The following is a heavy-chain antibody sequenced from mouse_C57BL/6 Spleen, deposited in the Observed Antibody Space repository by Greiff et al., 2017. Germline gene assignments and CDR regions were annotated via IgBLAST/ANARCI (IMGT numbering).Heavy chain of an antibody. J-gene: IGHJ4*01. Sequence: QVQLQQPGAELVRPGTSVKLSCKASGYTFTSYWMHWVKQRPGQGLEWIGVIDPSDSYTNYNQKFKGKATLTVDTSSSTAYMQLSSLTSEDSAVYYCARGYYYVSSYCAMDYWGQGTSVTVSS. D-gene: IGHD1-1*01. CDR3: ARGYYYVSSYCAMDY. V-gene: IGHV1-59*01. CDR1: GYTFTSYW. CDR2: IDPSDSYT.